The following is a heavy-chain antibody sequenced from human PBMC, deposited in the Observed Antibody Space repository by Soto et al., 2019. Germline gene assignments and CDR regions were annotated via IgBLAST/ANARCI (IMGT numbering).Heavy chain of an antibody. CDR1: GGTFSSYA. CDR3: AHSEVLRFLEWFTRSRGLDV. D-gene: IGHD3-3*01. V-gene: IGHV1-69*13. J-gene: IGHJ6*02. Sequence: SVKVSCKASGGTFSSYAISWVRQAPGQGLEWMGGIIPIFGTANYAQKFQGRVTITADESTSTAYMELSSLRSEDTAVYYCAHSEVLRFLEWFTRSRGLDVWGQGTTVTVSS. CDR2: IIPIFGTA.